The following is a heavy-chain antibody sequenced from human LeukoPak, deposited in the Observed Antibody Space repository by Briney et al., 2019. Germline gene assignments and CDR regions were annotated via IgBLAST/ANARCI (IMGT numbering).Heavy chain of an antibody. D-gene: IGHD5-24*01. J-gene: IGHJ3*02. CDR3: ARVRDGYNDAYDI. Sequence: ASVKVSCKASGYTFTNYYMHWVRQAPGQGLEWMGIINPSGGNTNYAQNFQGRVTMTRDTSTSTVYMELSSLRSEDTAVYYCARVRDGYNDAYDIWGQGTLVTVPS. CDR1: GYTFTNYY. CDR2: INPSGGNT. V-gene: IGHV1-46*01.